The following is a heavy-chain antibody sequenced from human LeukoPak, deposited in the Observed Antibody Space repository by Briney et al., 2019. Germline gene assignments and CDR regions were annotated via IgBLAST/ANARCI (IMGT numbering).Heavy chain of an antibody. CDR3: ARVKNYDFWSGRPDAFDI. CDR1: GGSISSSSYY. J-gene: IGHJ3*02. Sequence: SEALSLTCTVSGGSISSSSYYWGWIRQPPGKGLEWIGSIYYSGSTYYNPSLKSRVTISVDTSKNQFSLKLSSVTAADTAVYYCARVKNYDFWSGRPDAFDIWGQGTMVTVSS. V-gene: IGHV4-39*07. D-gene: IGHD3-3*01. CDR2: IYYSGST.